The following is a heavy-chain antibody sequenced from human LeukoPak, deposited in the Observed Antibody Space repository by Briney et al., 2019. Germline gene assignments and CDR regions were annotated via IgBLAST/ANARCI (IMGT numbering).Heavy chain of an antibody. CDR1: GFTFSDYY. CDR3: ARSIVGATTDAFDI. V-gene: IGHV3-11*04. D-gene: IGHD1-26*01. J-gene: IGHJ3*02. Sequence: GGSLRLSCAASGFTFSDYYMSWIRQAPGKGLEWVSYISSSGSTTYYADSVKGRFTISRDNAKNSLYLQMNSLRAEDTAVYYCARSIVGATTDAFDIWGQGTMVTVSS. CDR2: ISSSGSTT.